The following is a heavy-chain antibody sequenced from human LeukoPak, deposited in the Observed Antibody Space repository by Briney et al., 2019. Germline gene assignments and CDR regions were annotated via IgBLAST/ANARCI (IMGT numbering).Heavy chain of an antibody. CDR1: GGSISSGDYY. D-gene: IGHD3-3*01. CDR2: INHSGST. V-gene: IGHV4-39*07. J-gene: IGHJ5*02. CDR3: ARGITIFGVVRLYNWFDP. Sequence: SETLSLTCTVSGGSISSGDYYWSWIRQPPGKGLEWIGEINHSGSTNYNPSLKSRVTISVDTSKNQFSLKLSSVTAADTAVYYCARGITIFGVVRLYNWFDPWGQGTLVTVSS.